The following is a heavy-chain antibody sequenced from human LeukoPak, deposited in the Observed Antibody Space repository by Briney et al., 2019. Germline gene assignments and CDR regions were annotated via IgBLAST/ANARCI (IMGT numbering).Heavy chain of an antibody. CDR1: GGSISSYY. V-gene: IGHV4-59*08. Sequence: SETLSLTCTVSGGSISSYYWSWIRQPPGKGLEWIGYIYYSGSTNYNPSLKSRVTISVDTSKNQFSLKLSSVTAADTAVYYCARQSGSYYPIDYWGQGTLVTVSS. CDR2: IYYSGST. D-gene: IGHD1-26*01. CDR3: ARQSGSYYPIDY. J-gene: IGHJ4*02.